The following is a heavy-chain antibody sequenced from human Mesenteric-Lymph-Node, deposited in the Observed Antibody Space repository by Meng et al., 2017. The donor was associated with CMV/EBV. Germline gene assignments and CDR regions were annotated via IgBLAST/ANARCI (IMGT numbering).Heavy chain of an antibody. Sequence: GSLRLSCTVSGGSISSSSYYWGWIRQPPGKGLEWIGSIYYSGSTYYNPSLKSRVTISVDTSKSQFSLKLSSVTAADTAVYYCARDVRWLVPSWFDPWGQGTLVTVSS. D-gene: IGHD6-19*01. CDR3: ARDVRWLVPSWFDP. V-gene: IGHV4-39*07. CDR2: IYYSGST. J-gene: IGHJ5*02. CDR1: GGSISSSSYY.